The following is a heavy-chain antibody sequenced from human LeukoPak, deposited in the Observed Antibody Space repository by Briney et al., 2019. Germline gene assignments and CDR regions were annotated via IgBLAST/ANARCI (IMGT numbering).Heavy chain of an antibody. CDR1: GFTFSTYA. CDR3: AKDPFYCSGGSCYFFGFDP. V-gene: IGHV3-23*01. Sequence: GGSLTLSCAASGFTFSTYAMSWVRQAPGGGLEWVSAISAGGVYTYYADSVQGRFTISRDNSDNTLYLQMDSLKAEDTALYYCAKDPFYCSGGSCYFFGFDPWGQGTLVTVSS. J-gene: IGHJ5*02. CDR2: ISAGGVYT. D-gene: IGHD2-15*01.